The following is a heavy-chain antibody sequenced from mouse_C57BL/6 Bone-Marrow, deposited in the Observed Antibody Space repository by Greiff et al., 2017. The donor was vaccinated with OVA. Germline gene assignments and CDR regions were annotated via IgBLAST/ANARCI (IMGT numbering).Heavy chain of an antibody. CDR3: ARSGRAMDY. V-gene: IGHV1-59*01. CDR2: IDPSDSYS. J-gene: IGHJ4*01. D-gene: IGHD3-1*01. CDR1: GYTFSSYW. Sequence: QVQLKESGAELVRPGTSVKLSCKASGYTFSSYWMHWVKQRPGQGLEWIGVIDPSDSYSNSNQKFKGKATLTVDASSSTAYMQLSSLTSEDSAVYYCARSGRAMDYWGQGTSVTVSS.